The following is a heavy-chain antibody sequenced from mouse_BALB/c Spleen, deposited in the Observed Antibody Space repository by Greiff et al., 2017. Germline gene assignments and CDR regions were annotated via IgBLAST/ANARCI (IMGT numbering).Heavy chain of an antibody. Sequence: QVQLQQSGPELVKPGASVKISCKASGYAFSSSWMNWVKQRPGQGLEWIGRIYPGDGDTNYNGKFKGKATLTADKSSSTAYMQLSSLTSVDSAVYFCARSGYGNYPYAMDYWGQGTSVTVSS. CDR1: GYAFSSSW. J-gene: IGHJ4*01. CDR3: ARSGYGNYPYAMDY. D-gene: IGHD2-1*01. V-gene: IGHV1-82*01. CDR2: IYPGDGDT.